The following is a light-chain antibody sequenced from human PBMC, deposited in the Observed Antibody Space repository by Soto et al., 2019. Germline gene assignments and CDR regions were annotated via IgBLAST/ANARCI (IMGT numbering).Light chain of an antibody. CDR1: QTVLYSSNNKNY. CDR2: WAS. CDR3: QQYYSAPYT. Sequence: SCWSSQTVLYSSNNKNYLAWYQQKPGQPPKLLIYWASTRQSGVPDRFSGSGSGTDFTLTISNLQAEDVAVYYCQQYYSAPYTFGQGTKLEIK. V-gene: IGKV4-1*01. J-gene: IGKJ2*01.